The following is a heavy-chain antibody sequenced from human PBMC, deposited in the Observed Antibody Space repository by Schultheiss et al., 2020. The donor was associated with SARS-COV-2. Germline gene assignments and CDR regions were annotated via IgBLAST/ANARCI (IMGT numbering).Heavy chain of an antibody. V-gene: IGHV1-2*02. Sequence: GESLKISCKASGGTFSSYAISWVRQAPGQGLEWMGWINPNSGGTNYAQKFQGRVTMTRDTSISTAYMELSRLRSDDTAVYYCARDRWERSPTTRMRDDYWGQGTLVTVSS. CDR1: GGTFSSYA. CDR3: ARDRWERSPTTRMRDDY. CDR2: INPNSGGT. J-gene: IGHJ4*02. D-gene: IGHD1-26*01.